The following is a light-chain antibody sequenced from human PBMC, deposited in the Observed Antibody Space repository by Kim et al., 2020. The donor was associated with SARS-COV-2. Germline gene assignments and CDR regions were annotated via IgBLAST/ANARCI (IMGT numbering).Light chain of an antibody. J-gene: IGKJ5*01. Sequence: SASVGDRVTITCRASQSISSWLAWYQQKPGKAPKLLIYKASDLESGVPSRFSGSGSGTQFTLTISSLQPDDFATYYCQQYNTYSTFGQGTRLELK. CDR1: QSISSW. CDR3: QQYNTYST. V-gene: IGKV1-5*03. CDR2: KAS.